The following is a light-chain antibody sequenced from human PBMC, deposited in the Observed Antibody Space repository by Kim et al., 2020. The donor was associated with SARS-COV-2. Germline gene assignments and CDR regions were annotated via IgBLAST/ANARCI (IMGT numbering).Light chain of an antibody. CDR3: QAWANNIWV. J-gene: IGLJ3*02. Sequence: SYELTQPPEVSVSLGQTAGMSCSGDKLGDKYVSXYQQKAGQSPELVIYEYNKRPSGIPERFFGSNSGNTATLTISGTQALDEADYYCQAWANNIWVFGGG. V-gene: IGLV3-1*01. CDR1: KLGDKY. CDR2: EYN.